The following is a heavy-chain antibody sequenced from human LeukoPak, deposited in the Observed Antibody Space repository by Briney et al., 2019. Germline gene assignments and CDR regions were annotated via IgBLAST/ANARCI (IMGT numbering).Heavy chain of an antibody. CDR3: ARWGSNMAREKGDH. Sequence: SETPSLTCTVSGGSISSGAYYWSWIRQPPGKGLEWIGFISYSGTTYYNPSLKSRVTISLDTSKNHFSLNLSSLTAADTAVYYCARWGSNMAREKGDHWGQGTLVTVSS. CDR1: GGSISSGAYY. D-gene: IGHD3-10*01. V-gene: IGHV4-30-4*01. J-gene: IGHJ4*02. CDR2: ISYSGTT.